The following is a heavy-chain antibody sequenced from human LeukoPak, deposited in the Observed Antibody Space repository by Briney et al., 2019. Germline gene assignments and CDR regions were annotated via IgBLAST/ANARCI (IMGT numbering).Heavy chain of an antibody. CDR2: MSNDGSNK. D-gene: IGHD5-12*01. J-gene: IGHJ4*02. Sequence: GGSLRLSCAGSGFTFSNYGMHWVRQAPGKGMEWVAVMSNDGSNKYYGDSVKGRFTISRDNSKNTVYLQMNSLRAEDTAVYYCAREMGGYPFDYWGQGTLVTVSS. CDR1: GFTFSNYG. CDR3: AREMGGYPFDY. V-gene: IGHV3-30*03.